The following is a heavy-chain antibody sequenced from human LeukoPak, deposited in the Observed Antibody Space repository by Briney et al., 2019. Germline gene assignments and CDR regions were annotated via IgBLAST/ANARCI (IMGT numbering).Heavy chain of an antibody. CDR3: HPLGYTSN. CDR2: VKNDGST. D-gene: IGHD6-13*01. J-gene: IGHJ4*02. Sequence: PGGSLRLSCVVSGFTSGFTFSSRWMHWVRQAPGKGLVWVSLVKNDGSTNYADSVKGRFTVSRDNAENTLYPQMNNLRVADTALYFCHPLGYTSNWGQGTLVTVSS. CDR1: GFTFSSRW. V-gene: IGHV3-74*01.